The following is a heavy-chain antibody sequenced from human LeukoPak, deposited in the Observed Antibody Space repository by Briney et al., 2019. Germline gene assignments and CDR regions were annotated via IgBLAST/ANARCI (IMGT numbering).Heavy chain of an antibody. D-gene: IGHD3-22*01. J-gene: IGHJ4*02. V-gene: IGHV4-31*03. CDR3: ARSQSKSDYYEDY. CDR1: GGSISSGGYY. CDR2: IYYSGST. Sequence: PSQTLSLTCTVSGGSISSGGYYWSWIRQHPGKGLEWIGYIYYSGSTYYNPSLKSRVTISVGTSKNQFSLKLSSVTAADTAVYYCARSQSKSDYYEDYWGQGTLVTVSS.